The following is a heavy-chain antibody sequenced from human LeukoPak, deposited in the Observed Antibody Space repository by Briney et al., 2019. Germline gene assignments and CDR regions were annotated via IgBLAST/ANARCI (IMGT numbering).Heavy chain of an antibody. V-gene: IGHV3-23*01. CDR2: IINSAYTT. CDR3: ASQQSYSGSYITFDY. Sequence: GGSLRLSCAASGFTFNNYAMNWVRQAPGKGLEWVSGIINSAYTTYYADSVKGRFTISTDRSKNTVYLHMNSLRAEDTAVYYCASQQSYSGSYITFDYWGQGTLVTVFS. J-gene: IGHJ4*02. D-gene: IGHD1-26*01. CDR1: GFTFNNYA.